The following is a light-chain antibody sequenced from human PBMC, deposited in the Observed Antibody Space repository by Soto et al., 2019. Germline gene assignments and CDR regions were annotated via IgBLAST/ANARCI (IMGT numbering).Light chain of an antibody. J-gene: IGLJ1*01. CDR2: EFS. CDR3: NSYTSSGTYV. V-gene: IGLV2-14*01. Sequence: QSALTQPASVSGSPGQSITISCTGTRSDVGAYNFVSWYQQHPGKAPKLLIYEFSNRPSGISNRFSASKSGNTASLTISGLRAEDEADYYCNSYTSSGTYVFGTGTKLTVL. CDR1: RSDVGAYNF.